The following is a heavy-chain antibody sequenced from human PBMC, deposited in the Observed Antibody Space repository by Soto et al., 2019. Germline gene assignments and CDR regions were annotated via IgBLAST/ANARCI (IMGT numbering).Heavy chain of an antibody. CDR1: GFKFDDYA. Sequence: EVQLVESGGGLVQPGGSLRLSCAASGFKFDDYAMHWVRQAPGKGLVWVSGISWKSGDINYADSVKGRFTISRDNAKNSLFLQMNNLSADDTALYYCVKEKVPTFLHAFDIWGQGTMVTVSS. D-gene: IGHD3-16*01. J-gene: IGHJ3*02. CDR3: VKEKVPTFLHAFDI. V-gene: IGHV3-9*01. CDR2: ISWKSGDI.